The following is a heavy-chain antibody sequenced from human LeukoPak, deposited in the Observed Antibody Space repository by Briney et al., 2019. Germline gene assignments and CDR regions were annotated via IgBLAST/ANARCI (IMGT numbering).Heavy chain of an antibody. Sequence: GGSLRLSCSASGFIISDYAMHWVRQAPGKGLEYVSGISANGGSTYHADSVKGRFTISRDNAKNSLYLQMNSLRDGDTAVYYCARDVPVAGAPFDYWGQGTLVTVSS. V-gene: IGHV3-64*04. J-gene: IGHJ4*02. CDR2: ISANGGST. D-gene: IGHD6-19*01. CDR3: ARDVPVAGAPFDY. CDR1: GFIISDYA.